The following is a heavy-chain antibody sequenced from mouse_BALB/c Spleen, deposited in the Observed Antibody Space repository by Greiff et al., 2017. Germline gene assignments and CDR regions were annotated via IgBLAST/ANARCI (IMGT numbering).Heavy chain of an antibody. CDR3: AENDDGYYTCAMDY. CDR1: GYSFTSCY. J-gene: IGHJ4*01. V-gene: IGHV3-8*02. D-gene: IGHD2-3*01. Sequence: VQLQQSGPSLVKPSQTLSLTCSATGYSFTSCYLNWIRKFPGNKLEYMGCISYSGSTYYNPSLKSRISITRDTSKNQYSLQLHSVTTEDTATYYCAENDDGYYTCAMDYWGQGTSVTVSS. CDR2: ISYSGST.